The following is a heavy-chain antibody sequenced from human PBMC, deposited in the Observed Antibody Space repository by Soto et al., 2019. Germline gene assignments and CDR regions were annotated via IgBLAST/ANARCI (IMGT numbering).Heavy chain of an antibody. CDR3: ARDTGDGTFDF. D-gene: IGHD7-27*01. CDR2: INAGYGNT. CDR1: GYTFSSYA. V-gene: IGHV1-3*01. Sequence: AWVKFFPNASGYTFSSYAMHWLRQAPGQRLEWMGWINAGYGNTKSSQKFQDRVTISRDTSASTAYMELTSLRSEDTAVYYCARDTGDGTFDFWGQGTLVTVSS. J-gene: IGHJ4*02.